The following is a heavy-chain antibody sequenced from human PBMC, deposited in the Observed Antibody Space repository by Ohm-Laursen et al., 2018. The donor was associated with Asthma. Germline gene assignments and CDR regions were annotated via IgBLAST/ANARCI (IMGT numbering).Heavy chain of an antibody. CDR2: IYSGGTT. V-gene: IGHV3-53*01. D-gene: IGHD6-19*01. J-gene: IGHJ4*02. CDR3: ARKFSSGWLFDF. CDR1: GFTFSHYS. Sequence: SLRLSCAASGFTFSHYSMTWVRQAPGKGLEWVSAIYSGGTTYYADSVRGRFTISRDNSKNTLYLQMNSLRAEDTAVYYCARKFSSGWLFDFWGQGTLVTVSS.